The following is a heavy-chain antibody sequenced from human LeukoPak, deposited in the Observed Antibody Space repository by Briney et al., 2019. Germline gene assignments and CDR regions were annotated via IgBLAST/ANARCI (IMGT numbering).Heavy chain of an antibody. CDR1: GGSFSGYY. CDR2: INHSGST. CDR3: ARGPYDFWSGYYGMDV. V-gene: IGHV4-34*01. Sequence: SETPSLTCAVYGGSFSGYYWSWIRQPPGKGLEWIGEINHSGSTNYNPSLKSRVTISVDTSKNQFSLKLSSVTAADTAVYYCARGPYDFWSGYYGMDVWGRGTTVTVSS. J-gene: IGHJ6*02. D-gene: IGHD3-3*01.